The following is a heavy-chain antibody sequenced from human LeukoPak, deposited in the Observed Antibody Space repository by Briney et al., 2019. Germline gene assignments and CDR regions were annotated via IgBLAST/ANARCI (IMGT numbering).Heavy chain of an antibody. D-gene: IGHD1-26*01. Sequence: SETLSLTCTVSGGSISSSSYYWGWIRQPPGKGLEWIGSIYYSGSTYYNPSLKSRVTISVDTSKNQFSLKLSSVTAADTAVYYCARPDPFWTSLWERDGGAIDIWGQGTMVTVSS. CDR3: ARPDPFWTSLWERDGGAIDI. CDR2: IYYSGST. CDR1: GGSISSSSYY. V-gene: IGHV4-39*01. J-gene: IGHJ3*02.